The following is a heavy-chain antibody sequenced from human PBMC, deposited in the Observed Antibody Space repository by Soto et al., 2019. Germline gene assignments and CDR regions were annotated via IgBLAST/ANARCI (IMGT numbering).Heavy chain of an antibody. J-gene: IGHJ4*02. D-gene: IGHD2-21*01. V-gene: IGHV3-74*01. CDR3: ARDSDTYIYSKADD. CDR2: INGDGSST. CDR1: GFTFSTFW. Sequence: EVQLVESGGGLVQPGGSLRLSCAASGFTFSTFWMHWVRQVPGKGLVWVSRINGDGSSTGYADSVKGRFTVSRDNAKNTLNLQTTSLRGEDTAIYDCARDSDTYIYSKADDRGQGTLVSVAS.